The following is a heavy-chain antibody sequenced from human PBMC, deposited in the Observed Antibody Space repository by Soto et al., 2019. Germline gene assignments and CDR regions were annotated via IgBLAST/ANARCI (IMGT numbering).Heavy chain of an antibody. CDR2: IIPIFGTA. D-gene: IGHD6-13*01. V-gene: IGHV1-69*13. J-gene: IGHJ6*02. CDR1: GGTFSSYA. Sequence: ASVKVSCKASGGTFSSYAISCVRQAPGQGLEWMGGIIPIFGTANYAQKFQGRVTITADESTSTAYMELSSLRSEDTAVYYCARVVAAAGGGGPHYYYGMDVWGQGTTVTVSS. CDR3: ARVVAAAGGGGPHYYYGMDV.